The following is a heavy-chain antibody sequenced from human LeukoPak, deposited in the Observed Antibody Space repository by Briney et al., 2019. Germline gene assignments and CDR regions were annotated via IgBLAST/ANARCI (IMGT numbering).Heavy chain of an antibody. J-gene: IGHJ3*02. CDR3: ARARHGTDAFDI. CDR2: ISSSGSTI. V-gene: IGHV3-11*01. D-gene: IGHD6-25*01. CDR1: GFTFSDYY. Sequence: GASLRLSCAASGFTFSDYYMSWISQDPGKGLGWVSYISSSGSTIYYADSVKGRFTISRDNAKNSLYLQMNSLRAEDTAVYYCARARHGTDAFDIWGQGTMVTVSS.